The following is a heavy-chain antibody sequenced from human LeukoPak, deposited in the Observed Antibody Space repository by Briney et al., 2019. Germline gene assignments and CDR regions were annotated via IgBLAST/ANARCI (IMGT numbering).Heavy chain of an antibody. Sequence: SETLSLTCTVSGGSISSYYWSWIRQPPGKGLEWIGYIYYSGSTNYNPSLKSRVTISVDTSKNQFSLKLSSVTAADTAVYYCARGPSMVRGVIDYWGQGTLVTVSS. CDR1: GGSISSYY. CDR2: IYYSGST. J-gene: IGHJ4*02. D-gene: IGHD3-10*01. V-gene: IGHV4-59*01. CDR3: ARGPSMVRGVIDY.